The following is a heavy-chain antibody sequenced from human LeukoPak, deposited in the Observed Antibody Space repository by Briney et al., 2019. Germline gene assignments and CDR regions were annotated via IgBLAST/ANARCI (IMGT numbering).Heavy chain of an antibody. CDR3: ARDVVGGYCSDGDCYTGGDY. Sequence: AGGSLRLSCAASGFTFSGHYMDWVRQAPGKGLEWVSAVSGSGASTFYADSVKGRFTISRDNSRNTLYLQMNSLRAEDTAVYYCARDVVGGYCSDGDCYTGGDYWGQGTLVTVSS. V-gene: IGHV3-23*01. D-gene: IGHD2-15*01. CDR1: GFTFSGHY. CDR2: VSGSGAST. J-gene: IGHJ4*02.